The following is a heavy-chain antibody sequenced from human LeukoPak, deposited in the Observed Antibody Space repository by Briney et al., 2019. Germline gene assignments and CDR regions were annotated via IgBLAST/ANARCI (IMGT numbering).Heavy chain of an antibody. CDR1: GFTFSSYD. V-gene: IGHV3-13*01. CDR3: AKWVWFGELYYYGMDV. CDR2: IGTAGDT. Sequence: GGSLRLSCAASGFTFSSYDMHWVRQATGKGLEWVSAIGTAGDTYYPGSVKGRFTIPRENAKNSLYLQMNSLRAGDTAVYYCAKWVWFGELYYYGMDVWGQGTTVTVSS. J-gene: IGHJ6*02. D-gene: IGHD3-10*01.